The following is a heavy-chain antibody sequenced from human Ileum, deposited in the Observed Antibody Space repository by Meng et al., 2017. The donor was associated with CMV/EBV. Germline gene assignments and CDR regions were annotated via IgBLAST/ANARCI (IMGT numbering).Heavy chain of an antibody. CDR2: IYSGGNT. J-gene: IGHJ4*02. CDR1: GFYVKSNF. Sequence: GESLKISCAASGFYVKSNFMTWVRQAPGKGLEWVSVIYSGGNTYYADSVKGRFTISRDTSKNSVYLQMDSLRAEDTAMYYCARGIAYEHYYDFWGQGTLVTVSS. D-gene: IGHD3-22*01. CDR3: ARGIAYEHYYDF. V-gene: IGHV3-53*01.